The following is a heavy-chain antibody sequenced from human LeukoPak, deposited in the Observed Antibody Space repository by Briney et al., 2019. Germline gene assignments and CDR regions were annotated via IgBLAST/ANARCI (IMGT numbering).Heavy chain of an antibody. V-gene: IGHV3-9*01. CDR2: ISWHSDSI. CDR3: AKADITMVRGPIVS. D-gene: IGHD3-10*01. CDR1: GFTFDDYA. J-gene: IGHJ4*02. Sequence: GRSLRLSCAASGFTFDDYAMHWVRQVPGKGLEWVSGISWHSDSIGYADSVKGRFTISRDNAKNSLYLQMNSLRAEDTALYYCAKADITMVRGPIVSWGQRTLVTVSS.